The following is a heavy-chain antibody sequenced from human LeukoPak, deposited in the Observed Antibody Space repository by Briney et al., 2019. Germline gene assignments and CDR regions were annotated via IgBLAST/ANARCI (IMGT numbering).Heavy chain of an antibody. D-gene: IGHD2-15*01. J-gene: IGHJ5*02. CDR2: IYYSGST. Sequence: PSETLSLTCTVSGGSISSGGYYWSWIRQHPGKGLEWIGYIYYSGSTNYNPSLKSRVTISVDTSKNQFSLKLSSVTAADTAVYYCARGRNCSGGSCYSLGEYNWFDPWGQGTLVTVSS. CDR1: GGSISSGGYY. CDR3: ARGRNCSGGSCYSLGEYNWFDP. V-gene: IGHV4-31*03.